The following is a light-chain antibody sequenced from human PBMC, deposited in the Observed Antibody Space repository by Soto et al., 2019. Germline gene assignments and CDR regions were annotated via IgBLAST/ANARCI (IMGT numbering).Light chain of an antibody. CDR3: SSYTSSSTL. CDR1: SSDVGGYNY. CDR2: DVS. J-gene: IGLJ1*01. Sequence: QSALTQPASVSGSPGQSITISCTGTSSDVGGYNYVSWYQQHPGKAPKLMMYDVSNRPSGVSNRFSGSKSGNTASLTISGLQAEDEADYYCSSYTSSSTLFGTGTKLPVL. V-gene: IGLV2-14*01.